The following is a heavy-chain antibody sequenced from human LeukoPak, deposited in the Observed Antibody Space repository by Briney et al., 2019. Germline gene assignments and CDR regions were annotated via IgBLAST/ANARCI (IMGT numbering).Heavy chain of an antibody. Sequence: SETLSLTCTVSGDSIGSSPYFWGWIRQPPGKGLEWIGSIYHNGNTYNNPSLKSRITISVDTSKNQLSLKVSSVTPADTAVYYCARPNWSDRRGAFDIWGQGTMVTVSS. CDR3: ARPNWSDRRGAFDI. V-gene: IGHV4-39*07. D-gene: IGHD1-20*01. J-gene: IGHJ3*02. CDR1: GDSIGSSPYF. CDR2: IYHNGNT.